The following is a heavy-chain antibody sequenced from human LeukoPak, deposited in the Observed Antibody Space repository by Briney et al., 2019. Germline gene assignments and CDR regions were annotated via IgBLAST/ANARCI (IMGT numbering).Heavy chain of an antibody. CDR3: ATTSYSAGNDS. V-gene: IGHV3-53*01. D-gene: IGHD2-21*01. CDR2: IYSGGST. CDR1: GFTVSSNY. J-gene: IGHJ4*02. Sequence: GGSLRLSCAASGFTVSSNYMSWVRQAPGKGLEWVSVIYSGGSTYYADSVRGRFSISIDNSKNTLYLQMNSLRAEDTAVYYCATTSYSAGNDSWGQGTLVTVSS.